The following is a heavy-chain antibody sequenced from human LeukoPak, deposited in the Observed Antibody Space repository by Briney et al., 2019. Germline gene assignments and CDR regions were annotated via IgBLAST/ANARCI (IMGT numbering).Heavy chain of an antibody. Sequence: GGSLRLSCAASRFTFSSYWMGWVRQAPGKGLEWVSYISSSSSTIYYADSVKGRFTISRDNAKNSLYLQMNSLRDEDTAVYYCARHGNYYDSSGYPIWGQGTLVTVSS. CDR2: ISSSSSTI. CDR3: ARHGNYYDSSGYPI. J-gene: IGHJ4*02. D-gene: IGHD3-22*01. V-gene: IGHV3-48*02. CDR1: RFTFSSYW.